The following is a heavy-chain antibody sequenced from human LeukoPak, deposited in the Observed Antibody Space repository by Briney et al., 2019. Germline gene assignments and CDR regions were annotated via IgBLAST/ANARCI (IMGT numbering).Heavy chain of an antibody. CDR1: GLTFSTSG. CDR2: IGPTGSDR. V-gene: IGHV3-21*06. J-gene: IGHJ4*02. CDR3: ARDRRIQLWSIDY. Sequence: GGSLRLSCTASGLTFSTSGFNWVRQAPGKGLEWVASIGPTGSDRYHADSIKGRFTISRDNANNFLYLQMNSLRAEDTAVYYCARDRRIQLWSIDYWGQGTLVTVS. D-gene: IGHD5-18*01.